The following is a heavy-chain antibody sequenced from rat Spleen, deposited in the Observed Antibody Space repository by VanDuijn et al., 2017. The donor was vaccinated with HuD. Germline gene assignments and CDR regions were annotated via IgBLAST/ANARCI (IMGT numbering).Heavy chain of an antibody. CDR3: TTLYNNFFDY. D-gene: IGHD1-10*01. CDR1: GFTFSNYY. J-gene: IGHJ2*01. CDR2: ISPSGGST. Sequence: EVQLVESGGGLVQPGRSLKLSCAASGFTFSNYYMAWVRQAPTKGLEWVASISPSGGSTYYPDPVKGRFTISRDNAKSTQYLQMDSPRSEDTATYYCTTLYNNFFDYWGQGVMVTVSS. V-gene: IGHV5-27*01.